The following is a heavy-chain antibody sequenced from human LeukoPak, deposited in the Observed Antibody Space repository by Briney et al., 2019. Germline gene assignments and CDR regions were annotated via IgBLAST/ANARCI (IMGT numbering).Heavy chain of an antibody. CDR1: GYTFTSYY. J-gene: IGHJ4*02. CDR3: ALDSSGWCRRLDY. D-gene: IGHD6-19*01. V-gene: IGHV1-46*01. Sequence: ASVKVSCKASGYTFTSYYTHWVRQAPGQGLEWMGIINPSGGSTSYAQKFQGRVTMTRDTSTSTVYMELSSLRSEDTAVYYCALDSSGWCRRLDYWGQGTLVTVSS. CDR2: INPSGGST.